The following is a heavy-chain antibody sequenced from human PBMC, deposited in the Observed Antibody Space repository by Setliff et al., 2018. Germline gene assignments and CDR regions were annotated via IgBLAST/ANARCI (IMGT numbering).Heavy chain of an antibody. Sequence: SETLSLTCTVSGGSVSSYYRSWIRQPAGKGLEWIGHTYIGGSANYNPSLKSRVTMSIDTSKNQFSLKLNSVTAADMAVYYCAREQWLDPPGYYYMDVWAKGTTVTVSS. CDR2: TYIGGSA. V-gene: IGHV4-4*07. CDR3: AREQWLDPPGYYYMDV. D-gene: IGHD6-19*01. J-gene: IGHJ6*03. CDR1: GGSVSSYY.